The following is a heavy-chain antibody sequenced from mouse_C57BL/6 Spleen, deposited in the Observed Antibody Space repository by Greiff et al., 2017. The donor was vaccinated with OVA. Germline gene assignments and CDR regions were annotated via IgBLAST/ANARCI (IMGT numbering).Heavy chain of an antibody. J-gene: IGHJ3*01. Sequence: EVQLQQSGPELVKPGASVKISCKASGYTFTDYYMNWVKQSHGKSLEWIGDINPNNGGTSYNQKFTGKATLTVDKSSSTAYMELRSLTSEDSAVDCCARRGYGGFAYWGQGTLVTVSA. CDR1: GYTFTDYY. D-gene: IGHD1-1*02. CDR2: INPNNGGT. CDR3: ARRGYGGFAY. V-gene: IGHV1-26*01.